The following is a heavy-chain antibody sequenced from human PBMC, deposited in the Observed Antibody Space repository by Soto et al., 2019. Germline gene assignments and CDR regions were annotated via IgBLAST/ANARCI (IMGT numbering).Heavy chain of an antibody. CDR2: ISGTGGST. Sequence: EVQLMESGGGLVQPGGSLRLSCAASGFTFSQYAMSWVRQAPGKGLEWVSGISGTGGSTYYADSVKGRFTISRDNSKTTLYLQMNSLRAEDTAPYYCAKETGVYSTSGYDMDVWGTGTTVTVSS. J-gene: IGHJ6*03. D-gene: IGHD6-6*01. CDR1: GFTFSQYA. CDR3: AKETGVYSTSGYDMDV. V-gene: IGHV3-23*01.